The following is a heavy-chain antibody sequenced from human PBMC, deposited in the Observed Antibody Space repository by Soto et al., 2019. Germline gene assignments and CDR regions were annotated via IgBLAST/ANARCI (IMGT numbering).Heavy chain of an antibody. J-gene: IGHJ3*02. CDR2: IYSGGST. V-gene: IGHV3-53*04. CDR1: GFTVSSNY. D-gene: IGHD3-10*01. Sequence: EVQLVESGGGLVQPGGSLRLSCAASGFTVSSNYMSWVRQAPGKGLEWVSVIYSGGSTYYADSVKGRFTISRHNSKNTLYLQMNSLRAEDTAVYYCTLLMVRGVILGAFDIWGQGTMVTVSS. CDR3: TLLMVRGVILGAFDI.